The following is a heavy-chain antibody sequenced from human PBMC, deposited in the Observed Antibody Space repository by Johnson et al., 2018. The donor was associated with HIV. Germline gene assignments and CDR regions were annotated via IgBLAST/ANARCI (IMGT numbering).Heavy chain of an antibody. V-gene: IGHV3-53*01. CDR3: ARDRIRISGLVTTLSPDAFDM. CDR2: IYSGGST. D-gene: IGHD3/OR15-3a*01. CDR1: GFTVSSNY. Sequence: VQLVESGGGLIQPGGSLRLSCAASGFTVSSNYMSWVRQAPGKGLEWVSVIYSGGSTYYADSVKGRFTISRDNSKNTLYLQMNSLRPEDTAVYYCARDRIRISGLVTTLSPDAFDMWGQGTMVSVSS. J-gene: IGHJ3*02.